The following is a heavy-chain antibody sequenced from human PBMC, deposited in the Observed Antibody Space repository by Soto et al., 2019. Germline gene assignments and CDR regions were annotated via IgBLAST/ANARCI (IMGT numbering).Heavy chain of an antibody. V-gene: IGHV4-59*01. D-gene: IGHD3-16*01. J-gene: IGHJ6*02. CDR3: AREGVPTHGLDV. Sequence: SETLSLTCTVSGDSISSYYWSWIRQPPGKGLEWIGYIFYTGITNYNPSFKSRVTMSVDTSKNYFSLNLSSVSAADTAVYFCAREGVPTHGLDVWGQGTTVTVSS. CDR1: GDSISSYY. CDR2: IFYTGIT.